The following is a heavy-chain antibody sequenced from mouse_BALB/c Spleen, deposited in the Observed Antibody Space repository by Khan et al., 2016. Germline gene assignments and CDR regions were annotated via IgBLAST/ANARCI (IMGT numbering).Heavy chain of an antibody. J-gene: IGHJ2*01. CDR3: ASSYGSSYDYFDY. V-gene: IGHV1-87*01. CDR1: GYTFTSYW. D-gene: IGHD1-1*01. Sequence: VQLQESGAELARPGASVKLSCKASGYTFTSYWMQWVKQRPGQGLEWIGAIYPGDGDTRYTQKFKGKATLTADKSSSTAYMQLSSLASEDSAVYYCASSYGSSYDYFDYWGQGTTLTVSS. CDR2: IYPGDGDT.